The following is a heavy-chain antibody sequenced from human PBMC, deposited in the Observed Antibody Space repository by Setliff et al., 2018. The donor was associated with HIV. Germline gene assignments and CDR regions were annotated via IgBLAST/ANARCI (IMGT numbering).Heavy chain of an antibody. Sequence: ASVKVSCKSSGYTFTNYLVHWVRQAPGEGLEWVGRVDPEDGETRYAMKFQGSVTISADTSTDTTYLSLTSLRSQDTAVYYCATVRIVGATEFDYWGQGTVVTVSS. D-gene: IGHD1-26*01. CDR1: GYTFTNYL. CDR2: VDPEDGET. J-gene: IGHJ4*02. CDR3: ATVRIVGATEFDY. V-gene: IGHV1-69-2*01.